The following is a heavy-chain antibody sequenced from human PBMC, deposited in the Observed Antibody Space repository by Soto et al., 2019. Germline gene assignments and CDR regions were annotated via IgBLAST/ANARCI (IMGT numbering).Heavy chain of an antibody. CDR1: GFTFGDYA. CDR2: ISWNNGNL. D-gene: IGHD3-16*01. CDR3: AKDIQVAQIWGADYYVMDV. V-gene: IGHV3-9*01. Sequence: EVQLVESGGGLVQPGRSLRLSCAASGFTFGDYAMHWVRQAPGKGLELVAGISWNNGNLGVADSVKGRFTTSRDNAQNSLYLQMNSLRAEDTALYYCAKDIQVAQIWGADYYVMDVWGQGTTVTVSS. J-gene: IGHJ6*02.